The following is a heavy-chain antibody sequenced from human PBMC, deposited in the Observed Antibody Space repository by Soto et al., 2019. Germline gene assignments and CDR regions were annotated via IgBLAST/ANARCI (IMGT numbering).Heavy chain of an antibody. Sequence: QVQLEESGGGVVQPGRCLRLSCEASGFTFNTYSMPWVRQPPGKGLEWLAAIWYDGTQKYYADSVKGRFIIARDNSKKTLYLEMNSLRAEDTAVYYCARAGGTTVTGLWHFDSWGHGTLVTVSS. CDR3: ARAGGTTVTGLWHFDS. V-gene: IGHV3-33*01. D-gene: IGHD4-17*01. CDR1: GFTFNTYS. J-gene: IGHJ4*01. CDR2: IWYDGTQK.